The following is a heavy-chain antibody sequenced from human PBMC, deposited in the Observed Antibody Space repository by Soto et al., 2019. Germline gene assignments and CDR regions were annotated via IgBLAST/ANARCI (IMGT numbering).Heavy chain of an antibody. CDR3: ARDRGIAARRGYYYGMDV. V-gene: IGHV3-21*01. J-gene: IGHJ6*02. Sequence: GGSLRLSCAASGFTFGSYSMNWVRQAPGKGLEWVSSISSSSSYIYYADSVKGRFTISRDNAKNSLYLQMNSLRAEDTAVYYCARDRGIAARRGYYYGMDVWGQGTTVTVSS. CDR1: GFTFGSYS. D-gene: IGHD6-6*01. CDR2: ISSSSSYI.